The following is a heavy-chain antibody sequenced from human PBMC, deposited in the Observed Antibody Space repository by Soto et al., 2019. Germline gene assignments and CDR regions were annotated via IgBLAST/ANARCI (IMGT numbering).Heavy chain of an antibody. CDR1: GFTFSSYS. CDR3: ARDKSNWGSGNWFDP. J-gene: IGHJ5*02. D-gene: IGHD7-27*01. CDR2: ISSSSSTI. V-gene: IGHV3-48*02. Sequence: EVQLVESGGGLVQPGGSLRLSCAASGFTFSSYSMNWVRQAPGKGLEWVSYISSSSSTIYYADSVKGRFTISRDNAKNSLYLQMNSLRDEDTAAYYCARDKSNWGSGNWFDPWGQGTLVTVSS.